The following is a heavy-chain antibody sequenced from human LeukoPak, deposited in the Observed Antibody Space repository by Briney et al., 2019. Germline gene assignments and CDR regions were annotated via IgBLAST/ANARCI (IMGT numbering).Heavy chain of an antibody. CDR2: SDGSWT. D-gene: IGHD2/OR15-2a*01. CDR1: GNYW. Sequence: GGSLRLSCAASGNYWMHWVRQVPGKGLVWVSHSDGSWTSYADSVKGRFTISKDNAKNTVYLQMNSLRAEDTAVYYCVSFYETYWGRGTLVTVSS. J-gene: IGHJ4*02. V-gene: IGHV3-74*01. CDR3: VSFYETY.